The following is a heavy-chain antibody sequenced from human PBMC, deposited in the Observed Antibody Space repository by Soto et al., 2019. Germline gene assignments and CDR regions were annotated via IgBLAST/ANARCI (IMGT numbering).Heavy chain of an antibody. CDR2: IIVSGGST. Sequence: GGSLRLSCAASGFTFSSYVMSWVRQAPGKGLEWVSTIIVSGGSTYYADSVKGRFTISRDNSKNTLYLQMNSLRAEDTALYYCAKENGATRNELKVSYYYGMDVWGQGTTVTVSS. CDR1: GFTFSSYV. V-gene: IGHV3-23*01. D-gene: IGHD1-26*01. J-gene: IGHJ6*02. CDR3: AKENGATRNELKVSYYYGMDV.